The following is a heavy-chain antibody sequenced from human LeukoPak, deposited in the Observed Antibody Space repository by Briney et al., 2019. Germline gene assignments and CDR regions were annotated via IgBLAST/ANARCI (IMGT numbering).Heavy chain of an antibody. CDR2: ISGSGGST. J-gene: IGHJ3*02. D-gene: IGHD6-19*01. CDR3: AKLASGWYGFDAFDI. CDR1: RFTFSSYA. V-gene: IGHV3-23*01. Sequence: SGGSLRLSCAASRFTFSSYAMSWVRQAPGKGLEWVSAISGSGGSTYYADSVKGRFTISRDNSKNTLYLQMNSLRAEDTAVYYCAKLASGWYGFDAFDIWGQGTMVTVSS.